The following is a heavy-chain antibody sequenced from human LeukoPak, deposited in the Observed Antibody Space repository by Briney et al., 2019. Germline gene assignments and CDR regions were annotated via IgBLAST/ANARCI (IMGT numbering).Heavy chain of an antibody. D-gene: IGHD2-21*02. CDR1: GFSFSTND. J-gene: IGHJ4*01. CDR3: AKEVRVVTAILYFDH. V-gene: IGHV3-30*02. CDR2: MRYDGSHE. Sequence: GGSLGLSCAASGFSFSTNDMHWVRQAPGKGLEWVAFMRYDGSHEHYIDSVKGRFTVSRDNSKNTLYLHMHSLRVDDTAVYFCAKEVRVVTAILYFDHWGQGSLVTVSS.